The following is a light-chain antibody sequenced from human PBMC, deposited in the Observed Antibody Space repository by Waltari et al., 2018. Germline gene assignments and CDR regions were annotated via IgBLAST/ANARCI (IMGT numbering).Light chain of an antibody. CDR3: AAWDDSLSGFVL. CDR1: SSHIGSTF. V-gene: IGLV1-47*02. J-gene: IGLJ2*01. Sequence: QSVLTQPPSVSGTPGQRVTISCSGSSSHIGSTFVYWYQQLPGTAPKLLIYIDNQRPSGVPDRFSGSKSGPSASLAISGLRSEDEGNYYCAAWDDSLSGFVLFGGGTKVTVL. CDR2: IDN.